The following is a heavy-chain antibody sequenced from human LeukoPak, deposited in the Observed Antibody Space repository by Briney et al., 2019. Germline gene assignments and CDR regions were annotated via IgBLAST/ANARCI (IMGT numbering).Heavy chain of an antibody. J-gene: IGHJ4*02. D-gene: IGHD1-26*01. Sequence: GGSLRLSCAASGFTFSTYAMHWVRQAPGKGLEWVAVISYDGSNKYYADSVKGRFTISRDNAKDTLYLHMNSLTAEDTAVYYCARGAKWAYYFDYWGQGTLVTVSS. V-gene: IGHV3-30-3*01. CDR3: ARGAKWAYYFDY. CDR1: GFTFSTYA. CDR2: ISYDGSNK.